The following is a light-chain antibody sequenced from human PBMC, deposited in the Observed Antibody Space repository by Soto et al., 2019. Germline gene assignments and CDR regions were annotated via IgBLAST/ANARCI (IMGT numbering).Light chain of an antibody. J-gene: IGKJ1*01. CDR1: QSISDW. V-gene: IGKV1-5*01. CDR3: QQYKNYYLT. CDR2: DAS. Sequence: DIQMTQSPSTLSASVGDRVTITCRASQSISDWLAWYQQKPGKAPKILIYDASSLESGVPSRFSGSGSGTEFFRTISSQQPDDFASDYGQQYKNYYLTFGQGTRVKIK.